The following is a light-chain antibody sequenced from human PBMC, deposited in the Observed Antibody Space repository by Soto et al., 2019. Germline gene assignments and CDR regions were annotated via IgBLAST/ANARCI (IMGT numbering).Light chain of an antibody. J-gene: IGKJ5*01. CDR2: GAS. CDR3: QQYNNWLGT. CDR1: LSVRDN. Sequence: EIVMTQSPATLSVFPGERATLSCRASLSVRDNLAWYQQKPGQAPRXLIYGASTRATGVPARFSGSGSGTELTITISSLQSEDGEVYYCQQYNNWLGTFGQGTRLDIK. V-gene: IGKV3-15*01.